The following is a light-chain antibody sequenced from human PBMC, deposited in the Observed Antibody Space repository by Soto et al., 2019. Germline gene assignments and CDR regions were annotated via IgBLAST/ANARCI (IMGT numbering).Light chain of an antibody. CDR2: DAS. Sequence: DIQMTQSPSTQSASVGDRVTITCRASQSISSWLAWYQQKPGKAPKLLIYDASSLESGVPSRFSGSGSGTEFTLTISSLQPDDFATYYCQQYNSYWTFGQGTKVEIK. V-gene: IGKV1-5*01. J-gene: IGKJ1*01. CDR1: QSISSW. CDR3: QQYNSYWT.